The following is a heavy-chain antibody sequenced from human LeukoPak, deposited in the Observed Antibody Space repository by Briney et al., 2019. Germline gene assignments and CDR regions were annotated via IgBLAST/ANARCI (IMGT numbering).Heavy chain of an antibody. J-gene: IGHJ4*02. Sequence: SETLSLTCTVSDYSISSGYYWGWIRQPPGKGLEWIGNIYHRGGTNCNPSLESRVTISVDTSKNHFSLKLSSVTAADTAVYYCARMCSGSSCPFDRWGQGTLVTVSS. CDR1: DYSISSGYY. D-gene: IGHD2-2*01. CDR3: ARMCSGSSCPFDR. V-gene: IGHV4-38-2*02. CDR2: IYHRGGT.